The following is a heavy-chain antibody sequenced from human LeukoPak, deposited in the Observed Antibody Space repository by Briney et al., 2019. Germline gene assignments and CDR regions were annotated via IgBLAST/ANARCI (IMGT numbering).Heavy chain of an antibody. Sequence: ASVKVSCKASGYTFTSYDINWVRQATGQGLEWMGWMNPNSGNTGYAQKFQGRVTMTRNTSISTAYMELSSLRSEDTAVYYCARALRITMIVVVNNWFDPWGQGTLVTVSS. CDR3: ARALRITMIVVVNNWFDP. CDR1: GYTFTSYD. V-gene: IGHV1-8*01. J-gene: IGHJ5*02. CDR2: MNPNSGNT. D-gene: IGHD3-22*01.